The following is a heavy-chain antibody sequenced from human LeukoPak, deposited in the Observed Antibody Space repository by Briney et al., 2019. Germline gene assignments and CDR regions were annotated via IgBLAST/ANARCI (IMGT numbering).Heavy chain of an antibody. Sequence: GGSLRLSCAASGFTFSSYEMNWVRQAPGKGLEWVSYISSGSSSIFCADSVKGRFTISRDNSKNSLYLQMNSLRVEDTAVYYCARGGIAARFAYWGQGALVTVSS. CDR1: GFTFSSYE. CDR3: ARGGIAARFAY. CDR2: ISSGSSSI. J-gene: IGHJ4*02. D-gene: IGHD6-6*01. V-gene: IGHV3-48*03.